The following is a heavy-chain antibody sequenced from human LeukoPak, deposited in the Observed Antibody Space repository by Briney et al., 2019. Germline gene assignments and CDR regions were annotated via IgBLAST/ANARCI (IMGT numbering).Heavy chain of an antibody. CDR3: AKDTSSPIFGVAYYCDS. J-gene: IGHJ4*02. CDR2: IWYDGTNK. D-gene: IGHD3-3*01. V-gene: IGHV3-33*06. Sequence: GGSLRLSCAASGFTFSSYGMHWVRQAQGKGLEWGAVIWYDGTNKYYADSVKGRFTISRDNSKNTLYLQMNSLRAEDTAVYYCAKDTSSPIFGVAYYCDSWGQGTLVTVSS. CDR1: GFTFSSYG.